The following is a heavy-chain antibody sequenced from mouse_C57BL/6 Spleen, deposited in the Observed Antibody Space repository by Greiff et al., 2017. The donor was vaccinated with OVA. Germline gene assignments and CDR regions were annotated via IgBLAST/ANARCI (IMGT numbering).Heavy chain of an antibody. V-gene: IGHV7-3*01. CDR2: IRNKANGYTT. CDR3: ARSGGYDGFDY. CDR1: GFTFTDYY. D-gene: IGHD2-2*01. Sequence: EVHLVESGGGLVQPGGSLSLSCAASGFTFTDYYMSWVRQPPGKALEWLGFIRNKANGYTTEYSASVKGRFTISRDNSQSILYLQMNALRAEDSATYYCARSGGYDGFDYWGQGTTLTVSS. J-gene: IGHJ2*01.